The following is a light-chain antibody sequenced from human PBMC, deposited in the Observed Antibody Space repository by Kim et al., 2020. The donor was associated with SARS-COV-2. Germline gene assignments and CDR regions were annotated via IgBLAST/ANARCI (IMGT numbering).Light chain of an antibody. Sequence: SVSPGQTASITCSGDKVGDKYACWYQQKPGQSPVLVIDQDSKRPSGIPERFSGSNSGNTATLTISGTQAMDEADYYCQAWDSSTVVCGGGTQLTVL. J-gene: IGLJ2*01. CDR2: QDS. CDR3: QAWDSSTVV. V-gene: IGLV3-1*01. CDR1: KVGDKY.